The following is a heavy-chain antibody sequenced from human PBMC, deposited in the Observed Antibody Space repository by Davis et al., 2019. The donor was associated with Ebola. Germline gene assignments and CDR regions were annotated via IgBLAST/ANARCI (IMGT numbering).Heavy chain of an antibody. J-gene: IGHJ4*02. CDR3: ARAHVDTAND. V-gene: IGHV3-30*14. Sequence: SCKASGGTFSSYAMHWVRQAPGKGLEWVAVISYDGSNKYYADSVKGRFTISRHNSKNTLYLQMNSLRAEDTAVYYCARAHVDTANDWGQGTLVTVSS. CDR2: ISYDGSNK. CDR1: GGTFSSYA. D-gene: IGHD5-18*01.